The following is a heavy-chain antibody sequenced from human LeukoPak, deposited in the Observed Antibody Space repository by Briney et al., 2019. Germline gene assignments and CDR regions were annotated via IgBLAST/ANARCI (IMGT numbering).Heavy chain of an antibody. Sequence: ASVKVSCKASGYTFTGYYMHWVRQAPGQGIEWMGRINPNSGGTNYAQKFQGRVTMTRDTSSSTAYMELSRLRSDDTAVYYCARGGDYYDSSGYNKWGQGTLVTVSS. CDR3: ARGGDYYDSSGYNK. CDR1: GYTFTGYY. CDR2: INPNSGGT. D-gene: IGHD3-22*01. J-gene: IGHJ4*02. V-gene: IGHV1-2*06.